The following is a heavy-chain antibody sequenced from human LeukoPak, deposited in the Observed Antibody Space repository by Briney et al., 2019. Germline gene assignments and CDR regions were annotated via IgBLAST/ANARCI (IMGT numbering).Heavy chain of an antibody. CDR2: INHSGST. D-gene: IGHD5-24*01. Sequence: SETLSLTCAVYGGSFSGYYWSWIRQPPGKGLEWIGEINHSGSTNYNPSLKSRVTISVDTSKNQFSLKLSSVTAADTAVYYCARGGRWLQSDAFDTWGQGTMVTVSS. J-gene: IGHJ3*02. CDR3: ARGGRWLQSDAFDT. V-gene: IGHV4-34*01. CDR1: GGSFSGYY.